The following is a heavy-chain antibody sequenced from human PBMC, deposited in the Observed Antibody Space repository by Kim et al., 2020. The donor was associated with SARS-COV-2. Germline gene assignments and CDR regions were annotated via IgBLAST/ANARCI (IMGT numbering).Heavy chain of an antibody. Sequence: SETLSLTCAVYGGSFSGYYWSWIRQPPGKGLEWIGEINHSGSTNYNPSLKSRVTISVDTSKNQFSLKLSSVTAADTSVYYCARGATMVRGFGMDVWGQGTTVTVSS. J-gene: IGHJ6*02. CDR3: ARGATMVRGFGMDV. V-gene: IGHV4-34*01. D-gene: IGHD3-10*01. CDR2: INHSGST. CDR1: GGSFSGYY.